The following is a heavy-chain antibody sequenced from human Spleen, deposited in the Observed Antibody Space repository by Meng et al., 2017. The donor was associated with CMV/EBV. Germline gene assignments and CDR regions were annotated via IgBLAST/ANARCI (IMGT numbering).Heavy chain of an antibody. V-gene: IGHV3-30-3*01. CDR2: ISYDGSNK. D-gene: IGHD3-10*01. CDR1: GFTFSNYA. J-gene: IGHJ4*02. Sequence: GESLKISCAASGFTFSNYAMHWVRQAPGKGLEWVAVISYDGSNKYSADSVKGRFTISRDNSNNTLYLQMNSLRAEDTAVYYCAKGLYHGSGGYYFDHWGQGTLVTVSS. CDR3: AKGLYHGSGGYYFDH.